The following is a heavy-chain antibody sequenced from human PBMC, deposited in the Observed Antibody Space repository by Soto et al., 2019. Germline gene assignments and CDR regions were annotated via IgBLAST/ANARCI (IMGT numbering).Heavy chain of an antibody. Sequence: QVQLVQSGAEVKKPGSSVKVSCKASGGTFSSYAISWVRQAPGQGLEWMGGIIPIFGTANYAQKFQGRVTITADESTSTAYMALSSLRSEDTAGYYCAREAMAPNWFDPWGQGTLVTVSS. CDR3: AREAMAPNWFDP. CDR2: IIPIFGTA. CDR1: GGTFSSYA. V-gene: IGHV1-69*01. J-gene: IGHJ5*02. D-gene: IGHD5-18*01.